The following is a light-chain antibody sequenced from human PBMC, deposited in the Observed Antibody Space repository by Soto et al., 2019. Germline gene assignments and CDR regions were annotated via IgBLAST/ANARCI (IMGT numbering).Light chain of an antibody. CDR1: SSDVGGYNY. CDR2: EVI. CDR3: SSYTSSRTLV. V-gene: IGLV2-14*01. J-gene: IGLJ2*01. Sequence: QSALTQPASVSGSPGQSITISCTGTSSDVGGYNYVSWSQQHPGKAPKLMIYEVINRPSGVSNRFSGSKSGNTASLTISGLQAEDEADYYCSSYTSSRTLVFGGGTKLTVL.